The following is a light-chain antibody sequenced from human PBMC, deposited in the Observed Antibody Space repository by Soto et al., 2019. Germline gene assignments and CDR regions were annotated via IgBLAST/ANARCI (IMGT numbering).Light chain of an antibody. Sequence: DIVMTQSPLSLPVTPGEPASISCRSSQSLLHSNGYNYLDWYLQKPGQSPQLLIYLGSNRASGVPDRFSGSGAGTEFTLKISRVEAEDVGVYYCMQSLQTPITFGQGTLMEIK. CDR2: LGS. V-gene: IGKV2-28*01. J-gene: IGKJ5*01. CDR3: MQSLQTPIT. CDR1: QSLLHSNGYNY.